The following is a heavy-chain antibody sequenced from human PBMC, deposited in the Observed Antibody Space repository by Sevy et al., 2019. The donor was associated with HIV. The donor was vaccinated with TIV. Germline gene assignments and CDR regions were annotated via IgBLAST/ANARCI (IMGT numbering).Heavy chain of an antibody. J-gene: IGHJ6*02. CDR3: ARIFRSYGMDV. V-gene: IGHV3-30*04. D-gene: IGHD3-9*01. Sequence: GGCLRLCCAASGFTFSSYAMHWVRQAPGKGLEWVAVMSYDGSEKYYADSVKGRFTISREKSKNMVYVQMNSLRAEDTAVYYCARIFRSYGMDVWGQGTTVTVSS. CDR1: GFTFSSYA. CDR2: MSYDGSEK.